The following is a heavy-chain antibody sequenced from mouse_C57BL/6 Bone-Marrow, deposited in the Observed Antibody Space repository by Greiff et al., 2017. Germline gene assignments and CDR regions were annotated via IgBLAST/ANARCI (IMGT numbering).Heavy chain of an antibody. Sequence: KLVESGGDLVKPGGSLKLSCAASGFTFSSYGMSWVRQTPDKRLEWVATISSGGSYTYYPDSVKGRFTISRDNAKNTLYLQMSSLKSEDTAMYYCARLDRGYAMDYWGQGTSVTVSS. D-gene: IGHD3-2*01. CDR2: ISSGGSYT. V-gene: IGHV5-6*02. CDR1: GFTFSSYG. J-gene: IGHJ4*01. CDR3: ARLDRGYAMDY.